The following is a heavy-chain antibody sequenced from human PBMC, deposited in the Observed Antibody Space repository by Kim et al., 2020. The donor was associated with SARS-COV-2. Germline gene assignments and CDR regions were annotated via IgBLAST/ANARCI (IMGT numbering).Heavy chain of an antibody. Sequence: GGSLRLSCAASGFTFSSYAMSWVRQAPGKGLEWVSAISGLGGSTYYAESVKGRFTISRDKSKHTLYLQMNSLRAEDTAVYFCAIYGGRASSPSLFDDWGQGTMVTVSS. CDR2: ISGLGGST. D-gene: IGHD2-15*01. CDR3: AIYGGRASSPSLFDD. CDR1: GFTFSSYA. J-gene: IGHJ4*02. V-gene: IGHV3-23*01.